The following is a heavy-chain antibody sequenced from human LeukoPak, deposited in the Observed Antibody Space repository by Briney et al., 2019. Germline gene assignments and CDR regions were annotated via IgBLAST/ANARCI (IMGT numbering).Heavy chain of an antibody. D-gene: IGHD3-3*01. Sequence: GGSLRLSCAASGFTFSSYWMSWVRQAPGKGLEWVANIKQDGSEKYYVDSVKGRFTISRDNAKNSLYLQMNSLRAEDTAVYYCARHYFAVDRPSNYFDYWGQGTLVTVSS. CDR1: GFTFSSYW. CDR2: IKQDGSEK. J-gene: IGHJ4*02. V-gene: IGHV3-7*01. CDR3: ARHYFAVDRPSNYFDY.